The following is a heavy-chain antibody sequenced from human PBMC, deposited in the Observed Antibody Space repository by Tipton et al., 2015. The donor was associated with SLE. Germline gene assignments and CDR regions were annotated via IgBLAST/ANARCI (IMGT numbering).Heavy chain of an antibody. CDR2: ISYDGAYQ. CDR1: GLAFSGYA. CDR3: ARGASTGWEGGVMDS. D-gene: IGHD3-16*01. Sequence: RSLRLSCAASGLAFSGYAMHWVRQAPGRGLEWVALISYDGAYQYYADSVKGRFTVSRDNSGNTLYLQMNSLTTEDTAVYSCARGASTGWEGGVMDSWGQGTLVIVSS. V-gene: IGHV3-30*04. J-gene: IGHJ4*02.